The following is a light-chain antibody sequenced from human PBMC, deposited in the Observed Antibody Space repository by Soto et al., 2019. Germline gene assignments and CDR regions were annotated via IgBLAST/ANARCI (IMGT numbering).Light chain of an antibody. J-gene: IGKJ5*01. CDR3: QHYQSGHPIT. V-gene: IGKV3-11*01. CDR2: DAS. CDR1: QSVSSH. Sequence: EIVLTQSPATLSLSPGERATVSCRASQSVSSHLAWYQQKRGQAPRLLIYDASSRATGIPARFSGSGSGTDFTLTISRLEPEDFALYYCQHYQSGHPITFGQGTRLEIK.